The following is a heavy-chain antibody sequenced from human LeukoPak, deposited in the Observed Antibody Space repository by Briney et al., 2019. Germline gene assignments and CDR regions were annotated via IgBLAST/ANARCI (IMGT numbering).Heavy chain of an antibody. D-gene: IGHD3-22*01. Sequence: GGSLRLSCAASGLTFSSYAITWVRQAPGKGLEWVSGITNSGGSKYYGDSVKGRFTISRDNSKNTVYLQMNSLRAEDTAVYYCAKTDSSGSLTYFDFWGQGALVTVSS. J-gene: IGHJ4*02. V-gene: IGHV3-23*01. CDR2: ITNSGGSK. CDR1: GLTFSSYA. CDR3: AKTDSSGSLTYFDF.